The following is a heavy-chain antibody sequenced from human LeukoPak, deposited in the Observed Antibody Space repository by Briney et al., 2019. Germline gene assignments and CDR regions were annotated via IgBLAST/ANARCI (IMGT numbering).Heavy chain of an antibody. V-gene: IGHV3-43*01. J-gene: IGHJ4*02. CDR2: ISWDGGST. Sequence: GGSLRLSCAASGFTFDDYTMHWVRQAPGKGLEWVSLISWDGGSTYYADSVKSRFTISRDNSKNSLYLQMNSLRTEDTALYYCAKDVGYSSSWSIFDYWGQGTLVTVSS. CDR3: AKDVGYSSSWSIFDY. D-gene: IGHD6-13*01. CDR1: GFTFDDYT.